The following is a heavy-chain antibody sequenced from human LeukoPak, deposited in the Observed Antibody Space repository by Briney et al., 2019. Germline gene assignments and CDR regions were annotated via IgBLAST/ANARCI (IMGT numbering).Heavy chain of an antibody. CDR3: ARTKGGAAAGTVVDY. CDR2: IYPGDSDT. D-gene: IGHD6-13*01. J-gene: IGHJ4*02. Sequence: GASLQISCKGSGYSFTSYWIGWVRQMPGKGLEWMGIIYPGDSDTRYSPSFQGQVTISADKSISTAYLQWSSLKASDTAMYYCARTKGGAAAGTVVDYWGQGTLVTVSS. CDR1: GYSFTSYW. V-gene: IGHV5-51*01.